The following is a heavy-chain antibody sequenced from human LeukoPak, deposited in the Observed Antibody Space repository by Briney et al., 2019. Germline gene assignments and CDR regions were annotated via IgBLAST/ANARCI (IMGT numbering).Heavy chain of an antibody. D-gene: IGHD6-19*01. CDR2: INTNTGNP. J-gene: IGHJ4*02. CDR1: GYPFTSYA. CDR3: ARGGAVAHEFLPSYYFDS. Sequence: GASVKVSCKASGYPFTSYAMNWVRPAPGQGLEWMGWINTNTGNPTYAQGFTGRFVFSLDTSVSTAYLQISSLKAEDTAVYYCARGGAVAHEFLPSYYFDSWGQGTLVTVSS. V-gene: IGHV7-4-1*02.